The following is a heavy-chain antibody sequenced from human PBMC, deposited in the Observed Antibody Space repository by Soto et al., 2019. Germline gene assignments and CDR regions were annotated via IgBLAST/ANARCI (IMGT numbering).Heavy chain of an antibody. D-gene: IGHD2-2*01. CDR3: AREDRDRETGLVPAAIDGMDV. CDR1: GGTFSRYS. V-gene: IGHV1-69*08. CDR2: IIPVFGIA. J-gene: IGHJ6*02. Sequence: QVQLVQSGAEVKKPGSSVKVSCKASGGTFSRYSFTWVRQAPGHGLEWMGRIIPVFGIASYAQKFQGRVTITADKTTSTAYMELSSLRSADTAVYYCAREDRDRETGLVPAAIDGMDVWGQGTTVTVSS.